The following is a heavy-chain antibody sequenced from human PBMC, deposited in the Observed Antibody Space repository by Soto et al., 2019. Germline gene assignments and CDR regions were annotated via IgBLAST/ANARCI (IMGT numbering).Heavy chain of an antibody. CDR1: GFTFSSYS. J-gene: IGHJ6*03. CDR3: ARDLQGSGSYYTPYYMDV. V-gene: IGHV3-21*01. Sequence: GGSLRLSCAASGFTFSSYSMNWVRQAPGKGLEWVSSISSSSYIYYADSVKGRFTISRDNAKNSLYLQMNSLRAEDTAVYYCARDLQGSGSYYTPYYMDVWGKGTTVTVSS. D-gene: IGHD3-10*01. CDR2: ISSSSYI.